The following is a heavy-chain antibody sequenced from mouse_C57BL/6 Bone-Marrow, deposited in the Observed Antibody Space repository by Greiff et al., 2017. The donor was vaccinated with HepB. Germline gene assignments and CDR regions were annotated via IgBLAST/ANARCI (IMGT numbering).Heavy chain of an antibody. V-gene: IGHV1-69*01. CDR2: IDPSDSYT. D-gene: IGHD2-4*01. CDR3: ARGDYDEGYYAMDY. Sequence: VQLQQPGAELVMPGASVKLSCKASGYTFTSYWMHWVKQRPGQGLEWIGEIDPSDSYTNYNQKFKGKSTLTVDKSSSTAYMQLSSLTSEDSAVYYCARGDYDEGYYAMDYWGQGTSVTVSS. J-gene: IGHJ4*01. CDR1: GYTFTSYW.